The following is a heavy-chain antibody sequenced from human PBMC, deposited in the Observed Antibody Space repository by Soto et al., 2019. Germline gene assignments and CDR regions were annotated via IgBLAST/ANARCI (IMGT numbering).Heavy chain of an antibody. V-gene: IGHV3-9*01. Sequence: LRLSCAATGFTLDDYAMHWVRQAPGKGLEWVSSISWNSGDIGYADSVKGRFTISRDNAKNSLHLQMNSLRAEDTALYYCAKGNYAYYYYYMDVWGKGTTVTVSS. J-gene: IGHJ6*03. CDR2: ISWNSGDI. CDR3: AKGNYAYYYYYMDV. CDR1: GFTLDDYA. D-gene: IGHD4-17*01.